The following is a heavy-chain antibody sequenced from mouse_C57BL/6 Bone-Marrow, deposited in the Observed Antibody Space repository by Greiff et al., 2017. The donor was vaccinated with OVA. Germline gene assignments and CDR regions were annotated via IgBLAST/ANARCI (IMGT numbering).Heavy chain of an antibody. CDR3: WLPYFDV. V-gene: IGHV6-3*01. CDR2: IRLKSDNYAT. J-gene: IGHJ1*03. CDR1: GFTFSNYW. D-gene: IGHD2-3*01. Sequence: EVMLVESGGGLVQPGGAMKLSCVASGFTFSNYWMNWVRQSPEKGLEWVAQIRLKSDNYATHYAESVKGRFTISRDDSKSSVYLQMNNLRAEDTGIYWGWLPYFDVWGTGTTVTVSS.